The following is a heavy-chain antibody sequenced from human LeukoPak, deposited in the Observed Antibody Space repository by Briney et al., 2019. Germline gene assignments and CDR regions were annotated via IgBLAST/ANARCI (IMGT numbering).Heavy chain of an antibody. D-gene: IGHD3-22*01. CDR1: GFTFSSYA. J-gene: IGHJ4*02. Sequence: GGSLRLSCAASGFTFSSYAMSWVRQAPGKGLEWVSAISGSGGSTYYADSVKGRFTISRDNSKNTLYLQMNSLRAEDTAVYYCAKDPTLIVVVIPDYWCQGTLVTVSA. CDR2: ISGSGGST. CDR3: AKDPTLIVVVIPDY. V-gene: IGHV3-23*01.